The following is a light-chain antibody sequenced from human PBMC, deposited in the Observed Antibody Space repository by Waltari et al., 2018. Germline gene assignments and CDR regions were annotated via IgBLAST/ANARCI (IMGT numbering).Light chain of an antibody. J-gene: IGLJ3*02. CDR2: DNN. Sequence: QSVLTHPPSVSAAPGQKVTISCSGSSPHIGNNDVSWYQQFPGTAPKLLITDNNKRPFGIPDRFSGSKSGTSATLGITGLQTGDEADYYCATWDSRLSVVVFGGGTKVTVL. CDR3: ATWDSRLSVVV. CDR1: SPHIGNND. V-gene: IGLV1-51*01.